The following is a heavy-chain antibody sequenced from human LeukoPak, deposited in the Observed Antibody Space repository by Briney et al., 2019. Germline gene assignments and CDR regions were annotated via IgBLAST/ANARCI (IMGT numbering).Heavy chain of an antibody. CDR3: ARFSPRAMGNYLDF. D-gene: IGHD7-27*01. CDR2: IYYRGST. V-gene: IGHV4-59*01. CDR1: GGSISSYY. Sequence: SETLSLTCTVSGGSISSYYWSWIRQPPGKGLEWIGYIYYRGSTNYNPSLKSRVTISVDTSKNQFSLKLSSVTAADTAVYYCARFSPRAMGNYLDFWGQGTLVTVSS. J-gene: IGHJ4*02.